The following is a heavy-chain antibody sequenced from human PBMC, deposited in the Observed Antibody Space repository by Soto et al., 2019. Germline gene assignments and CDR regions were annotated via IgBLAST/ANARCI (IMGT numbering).Heavy chain of an antibody. CDR2: IKEDGSEK. Sequence: GGSLRLSCAASGFTFSSYAMSWVRQAPGKGLEWVANIKEDGSEKYYVESVKGRFTISRDNAKNSLYLQVNSLRDEDTAVYYCARPRFRGMDVWGQGTTVTVSS. CDR1: GFTFSSYA. CDR3: ARPRFRGMDV. D-gene: IGHD3-10*01. V-gene: IGHV3-7*03. J-gene: IGHJ6*02.